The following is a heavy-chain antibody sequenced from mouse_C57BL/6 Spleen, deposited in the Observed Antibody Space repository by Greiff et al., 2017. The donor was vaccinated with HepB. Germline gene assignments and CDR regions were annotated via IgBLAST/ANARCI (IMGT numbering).Heavy chain of an antibody. CDR1: GYTFTSYW. CDR2: INPSNGGT. J-gene: IGHJ2*01. V-gene: IGHV1-53*01. CDR3: ARYWLRGRDYFDY. Sequence: QVQLQQPGTELVKPGASVKLSCKASGYTFTSYWMHWVKQRPGQGLEWIGNINPSNGGTNYNEKFKSKATLTVDKSSSTAYMQLSSLTSEDSAVYFCARYWLRGRDYFDYWGQGTTLTVSS. D-gene: IGHD2-2*01.